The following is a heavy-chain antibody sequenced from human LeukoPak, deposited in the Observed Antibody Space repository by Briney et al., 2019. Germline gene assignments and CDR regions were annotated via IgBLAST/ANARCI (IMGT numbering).Heavy chain of an antibody. CDR1: GYTLTELS. CDR3: ARALAVVKNYFDP. D-gene: IGHD1-7*01. CDR2: IIPMFGTT. V-gene: IGHV1-69*06. Sequence: GASVKVSCKVSGYTLTELSMHWVRQAPGQGLEWMGGIIPMFGTTDYAPRFQGRVTITADKFTSTAYMELTSLRSEDTAVYYCARALAVVKNYFDPWGQGTLVTVSS. J-gene: IGHJ5*02.